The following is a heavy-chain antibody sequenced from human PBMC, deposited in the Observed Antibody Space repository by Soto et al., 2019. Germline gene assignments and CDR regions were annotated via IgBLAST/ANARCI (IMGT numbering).Heavy chain of an antibody. CDR1: GYTFNSYG. V-gene: IGHV1-18*01. Sequence: GASLKVSCKASGYTFNSYGISWVRQAPGQGLEWMGWIRSYNGNTNYAQKLQGRVTMTRDTSTSTVYMELSSLRSEDTAVYYCASSLMYYYDSSGQGVTDYWGQGTLVTVSS. CDR3: ASSLMYYYDSSGQGVTDY. CDR2: IRSYNGNT. D-gene: IGHD3-22*01. J-gene: IGHJ4*02.